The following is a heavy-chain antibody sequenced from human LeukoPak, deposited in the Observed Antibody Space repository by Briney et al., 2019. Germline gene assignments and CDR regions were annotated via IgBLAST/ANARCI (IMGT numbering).Heavy chain of an antibody. CDR2: IRSKAYGGTT. J-gene: IGHJ6*02. Sequence: GGSLRLSCAASGFTFSSYWMSWVRQAPGKGLEWVGFIRSKAYGGTTEYAASVKGRFTISRDDSKSIAYLQMNSLKTEDTAVYYCTRDNWNDYYGMDVWGQGTTVTVS. V-gene: IGHV3-49*04. D-gene: IGHD1-20*01. CDR1: GFTFSSYW. CDR3: TRDNWNDYYGMDV.